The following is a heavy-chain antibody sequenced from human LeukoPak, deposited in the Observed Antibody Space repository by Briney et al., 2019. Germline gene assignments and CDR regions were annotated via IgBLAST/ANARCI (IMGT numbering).Heavy chain of an antibody. D-gene: IGHD3-3*01. CDR3: ARDPAFGAQGYYYYGMDV. Sequence: ASVKVSCKASGYTFTGYYVHWVRQAPGQGLEWMGRINPNSGDTNYAQKFQGRVTMTRDTSISTAYMELSRLRSDDTAVYYCARDPAFGAQGYYYYGMDVWGQGTTVTVSS. V-gene: IGHV1-2*06. CDR2: INPNSGDT. J-gene: IGHJ6*02. CDR1: GYTFTGYY.